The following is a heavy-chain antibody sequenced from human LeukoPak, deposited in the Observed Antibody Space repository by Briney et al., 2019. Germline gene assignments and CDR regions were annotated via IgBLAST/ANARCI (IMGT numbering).Heavy chain of an antibody. D-gene: IGHD2-2*01. CDR1: GFTFADYA. CDR2: ISGYGGST. CDR3: AKAPGFCSTTSCPGDY. V-gene: IGHV3-43*02. J-gene: IGHJ4*02. Sequence: GGSLRLSCAASGFTFADYAMHWVRQAPGKGREWVSLISGYGGSTYYADSVQGRLTISRDNSKTSLYLQMSSLRTEDTALYYCAKAPGFCSTTSCPGDYWGQGTLVTVSS.